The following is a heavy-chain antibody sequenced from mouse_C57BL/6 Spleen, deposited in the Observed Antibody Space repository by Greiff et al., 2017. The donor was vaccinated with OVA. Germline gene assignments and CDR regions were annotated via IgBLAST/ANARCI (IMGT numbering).Heavy chain of an antibody. J-gene: IGHJ3*01. CDR1: GYTFTSYW. V-gene: IGHV1-69*01. CDR2: IDPSDSYT. Sequence: QVQLQQPGAELVMPGASVKLSCKASGYTFTSYWMHWVKQRPGQGLEWIGEIDPSDSYTNYNQKFKGKSTLTVDKSSSTVYMQLSSLTSEDSAVYYCARWGAQATFAYWGQGTLVTVSA. D-gene: IGHD3-2*02. CDR3: ARWGAQATFAY.